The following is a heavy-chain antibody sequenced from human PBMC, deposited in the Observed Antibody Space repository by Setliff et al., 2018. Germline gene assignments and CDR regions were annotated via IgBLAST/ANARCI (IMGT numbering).Heavy chain of an antibody. CDR2: VFVSGST. CDR1: GGSVRSHY. CDR3: ARDTSSDWAAWFDP. J-gene: IGHJ5*02. D-gene: IGHD6-19*01. Sequence: ETLSLTCTVSGGSVRSHYWSWIRRPAGKGLEWIGRVFVSGSTNYNPSLKSRVTMSVDTSKNQFSLKLTSVTAADTAMYYCARDTSSDWAAWFDPWSQGILVTVSS. V-gene: IGHV4-4*07.